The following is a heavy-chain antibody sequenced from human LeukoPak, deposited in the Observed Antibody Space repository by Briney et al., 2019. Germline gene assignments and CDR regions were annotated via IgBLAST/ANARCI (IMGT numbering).Heavy chain of an antibody. CDR2: ISYDGSNK. J-gene: IGHJ4*02. D-gene: IGHD6-13*01. Sequence: GGSLRLSCAASGFTFSSYAMHWVRQAPGKGLEWVAVISYDGSNKYYADSVKGRFTISRDNSKNTLYLQMNSLRAEDTAVYYCARDPGTARNSSSWTFDYWGQGTLVTVSS. CDR1: GFTFSSYA. CDR3: ARDPGTARNSSSWTFDY. V-gene: IGHV3-30-3*01.